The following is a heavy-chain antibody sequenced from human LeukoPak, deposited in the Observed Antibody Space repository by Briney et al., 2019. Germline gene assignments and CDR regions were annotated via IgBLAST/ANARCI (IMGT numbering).Heavy chain of an antibody. CDR1: GFTFSSYA. CDR3: AKETIVRGVMDY. D-gene: IGHD3-10*01. J-gene: IGHJ4*02. V-gene: IGHV3-23*01. CDR2: ISGSGGNT. Sequence: GGSLRPSCAASGFTFSSYAMTWVRQAPGKGLEWVSAISGSGGNTYYANSVKGRFTISRDNSKNTLYLQMNSLRAEDTAVYYCAKETIVRGVMDYWGQGTLVTVS.